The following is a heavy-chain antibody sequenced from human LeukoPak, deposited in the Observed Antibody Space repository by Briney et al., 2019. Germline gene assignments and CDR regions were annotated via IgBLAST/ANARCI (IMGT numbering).Heavy chain of an antibody. Sequence: SETLSLTCTVSGYSISSGYYWGWIRQPPGKGLEWIGSIYHSGSTYYNPSLKSRVTISVDTSKNQFSLKLSSVTAADTAVYYCARGGDYGDYVLNYWGQGTLVTVSS. V-gene: IGHV4-38-2*02. CDR2: IYHSGST. D-gene: IGHD4-17*01. CDR1: GYSISSGYY. J-gene: IGHJ4*02. CDR3: ARGGDYGDYVLNY.